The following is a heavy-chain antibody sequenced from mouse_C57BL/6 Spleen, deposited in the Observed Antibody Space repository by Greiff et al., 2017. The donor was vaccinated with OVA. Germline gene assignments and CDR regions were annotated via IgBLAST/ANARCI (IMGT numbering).Heavy chain of an antibody. CDR1: GFTFSDFY. J-gene: IGHJ3*01. CDR3: ARDGGGRLAY. CDR2: SRNKANDYTT. Sequence: DVKLVESGGGLVQSGRSLRLSCATSGFTFSDFYMEWVRQAPGKGLEWIAASRNKANDYTTEYSASVKGRFIVSRDTSQSILYLQMNALRAGDTAIYYWARDGGGRLAYWGQGTLVTVSA. V-gene: IGHV7-1*01.